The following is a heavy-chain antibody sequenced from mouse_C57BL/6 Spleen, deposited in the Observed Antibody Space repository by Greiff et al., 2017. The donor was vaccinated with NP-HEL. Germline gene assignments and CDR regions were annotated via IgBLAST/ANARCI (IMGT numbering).Heavy chain of an antibody. D-gene: IGHD2-2*01. CDR2: ISYDGSN. J-gene: IGHJ3*01. Sequence: EVHLVESGPGLVKPSQSLSLTCSVTGYSITSGYYWNWIRQLPGNKPEWMGYISYDGSNNYNPSLKNRISITRDTSKNQFFLKLNSVTTEDTATYYCARGLSFAYWGQGTLVTVSA. V-gene: IGHV3-6*01. CDR1: GYSITSGYY. CDR3: ARGLSFAY.